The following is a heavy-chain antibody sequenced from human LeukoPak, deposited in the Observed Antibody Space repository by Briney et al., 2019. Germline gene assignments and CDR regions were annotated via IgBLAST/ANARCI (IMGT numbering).Heavy chain of an antibody. V-gene: IGHV3-48*03. J-gene: IGHJ3*02. CDR2: ISRSGNTI. Sequence: GGSLRLSCAISGFTFSGCELTWVRQAPGKGLEWTSYISRSGNTIYYADSVKGRFTTSRGNAKNSLYLQMNSLRVEDTAVYYCARVATMVRVPLDALDIWGQGTMVSVSS. D-gene: IGHD3-10*01. CDR3: ARVATMVRVPLDALDI. CDR1: GFTFSGCE.